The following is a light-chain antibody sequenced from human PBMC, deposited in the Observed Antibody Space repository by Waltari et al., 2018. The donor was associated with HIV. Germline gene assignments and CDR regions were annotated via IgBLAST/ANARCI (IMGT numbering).Light chain of an antibody. CDR1: TSNIGNNS. Sequence: QSVLTQPPSASGTPGQRVTVPCSGTTSNIGNNSVSWSPSYPVTAPNHLLVNNHHPPSWVPARFSGSKSGPSASLAISWLQSGDETDYYCATWDDSLNGFVFGTGTKVTVL. J-gene: IGLJ1*01. V-gene: IGLV1-44*01. CDR2: NNH. CDR3: ATWDDSLNGFV.